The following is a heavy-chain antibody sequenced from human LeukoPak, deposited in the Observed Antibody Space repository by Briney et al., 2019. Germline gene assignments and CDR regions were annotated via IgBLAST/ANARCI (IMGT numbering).Heavy chain of an antibody. CDR3: AREGGIAIFDY. CDR1: GGSISSSSYY. J-gene: IGHJ4*02. Sequence: ETLCLTCTVSGGSISSSSYYWSWIRQPPGKGLEWIGYIYYSGSTNYNPSLKSRVTISVDTSKNQFSLKLSSVTAADTAVYYCAREGGIAIFDYWGQGTLVTVSS. D-gene: IGHD2-15*01. V-gene: IGHV4-61*01. CDR2: IYYSGST.